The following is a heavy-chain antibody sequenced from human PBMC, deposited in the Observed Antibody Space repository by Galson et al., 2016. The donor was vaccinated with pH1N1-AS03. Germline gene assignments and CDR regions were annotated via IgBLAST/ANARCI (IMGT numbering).Heavy chain of an antibody. D-gene: IGHD2-15*01. Sequence: SLRLSCAASGFRISDHYMDWVRQAPGKGLEWVGRSRHEANSYTSEYAASVQGRFTISRDDSKNSFYLQINSLETKDTDVYYCVRDGGYCIGHTCYYYAMYVWGQGTTVTVSS. CDR1: GFRISDHY. CDR2: SRHEANSYTS. J-gene: IGHJ6*02. CDR3: VRDGGYCIGHTCYYYAMYV. V-gene: IGHV3-72*01.